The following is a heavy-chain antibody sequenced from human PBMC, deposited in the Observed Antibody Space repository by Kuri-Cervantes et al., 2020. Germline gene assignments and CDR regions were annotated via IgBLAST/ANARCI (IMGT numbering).Heavy chain of an antibody. CDR1: GGSISSDY. CDR2: ITHSGGT. CDR3: ARGNHFEWFD. Sequence: SETLSLTCAVSGGSISSDYWGWIRQPPGKGLEWIGEITHSGGTKYNPSLESRATLSVDTSRNQFSLRLTSVTAADTAVYYCARGNHFEWFDWGQGTQVTVSS. J-gene: IGHJ4*02. V-gene: IGHV4-34*01. D-gene: IGHD3-9*01.